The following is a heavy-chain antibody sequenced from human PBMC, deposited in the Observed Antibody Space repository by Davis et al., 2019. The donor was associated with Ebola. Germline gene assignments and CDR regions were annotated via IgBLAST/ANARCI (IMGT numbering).Heavy chain of an antibody. Sequence: ASVKVSCKASGYTFTSYGISWVRQAPEQGLEWMGWISAYNGNTNYAQKLQGRVTMTRDTSTSTVYMELRSLRSDDTAVYFCARGYFGSGSYYTSSYYFDNWGQGTLVTVSS. CDR1: GYTFTSYG. CDR2: ISAYNGNT. V-gene: IGHV1-18*01. CDR3: ARGYFGSGSYYTSSYYFDN. D-gene: IGHD3-10*01. J-gene: IGHJ4*02.